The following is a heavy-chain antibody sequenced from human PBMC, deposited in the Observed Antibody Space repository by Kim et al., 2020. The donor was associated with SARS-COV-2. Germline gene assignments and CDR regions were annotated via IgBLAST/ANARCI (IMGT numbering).Heavy chain of an antibody. CDR1: GGSISSSSYF. D-gene: IGHD1-26*01. CDR3: ARQGKGSAFPWFDP. V-gene: IGHV4-39*01. CDR2: IYYSGGT. J-gene: IGHJ5*02. Sequence: SETLSLTCSISGGSISSSSYFWGWIRQPPGRGLEWIGSIYYSGGTYYNPSLKSRVTTSVDTAKNQFSLKLSSVTAADTAVYYCARQGKGSAFPWFDPWG.